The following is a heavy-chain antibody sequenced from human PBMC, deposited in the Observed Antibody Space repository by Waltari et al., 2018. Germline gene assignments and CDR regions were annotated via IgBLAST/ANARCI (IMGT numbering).Heavy chain of an antibody. D-gene: IGHD1-26*01. Sequence: QVQLQESGPGLVKPSGTLSLTCAVSGGSISSSNWWSWVRQPPGKGLEWIGEIYHSGSTTYNPSLKGLVTISVDKSKNQFSLKLSSVTAADTAVYYCARDLRGSYPYYYYGMDVWGQGTTVTVSS. V-gene: IGHV4-4*02. CDR3: ARDLRGSYPYYYYGMDV. CDR1: GGSISSSNW. CDR2: IYHSGST. J-gene: IGHJ6*02.